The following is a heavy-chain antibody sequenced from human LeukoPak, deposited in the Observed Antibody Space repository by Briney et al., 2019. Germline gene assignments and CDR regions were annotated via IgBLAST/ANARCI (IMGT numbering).Heavy chain of an antibody. CDR2: ISYDGSNK. V-gene: IGHV3-30*09. Sequence: PGGSLRLSCAASGFTFSSYAMHWVRQAPGKGLEWVAVISYDGSNKYYADPVKGRFAISRDNSKNTLYLQMNSLRAEDTAVYYCARDGPRYYDFWSGYSDHDAFDIWGQGTMVTVSS. D-gene: IGHD3-3*01. J-gene: IGHJ3*02. CDR3: ARDGPRYYDFWSGYSDHDAFDI. CDR1: GFTFSSYA.